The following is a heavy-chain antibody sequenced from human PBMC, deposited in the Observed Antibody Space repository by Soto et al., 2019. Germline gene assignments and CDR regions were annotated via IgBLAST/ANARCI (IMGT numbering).Heavy chain of an antibody. J-gene: IGHJ6*03. Sequence: GGSLILSCAASGFTFNNYGMHWVRQAPSKGLEWVALIWYDGSNKYYADSVKGRFTISRDNSKNTLYLQMDSLRAEDTALYYCARGTGNWYYYMDVWGKGTTVTVSS. D-gene: IGHD1-20*01. CDR3: ARGTGNWYYYMDV. CDR2: IWYDGSNK. CDR1: GFTFNNYG. V-gene: IGHV3-33*01.